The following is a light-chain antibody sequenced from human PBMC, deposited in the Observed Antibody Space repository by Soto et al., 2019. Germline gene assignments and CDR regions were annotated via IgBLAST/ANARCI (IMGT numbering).Light chain of an antibody. Sequence: ETVLTQSPGTLSLSPGERATLSCRASQSVSSSYLAWYQQKPGQAPRLLLYDASSRATGIPDRFSGSGSGTDFTLTISRLESEDLAVYYCQQYVSSPPSWTFGQGTKVEIK. CDR3: QQYVSSPPSWT. J-gene: IGKJ1*01. CDR1: QSVSSSY. V-gene: IGKV3-20*01. CDR2: DAS.